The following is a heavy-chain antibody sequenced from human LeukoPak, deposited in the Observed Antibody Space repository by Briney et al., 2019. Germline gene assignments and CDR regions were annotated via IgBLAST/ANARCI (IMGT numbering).Heavy chain of an antibody. CDR1: GYSISSGYY. CDR3: ARSLNDLWTTSFNY. V-gene: IGHV4-38-2*02. D-gene: IGHD3-3*01. CDR2: IYHSGST. J-gene: IGHJ4*02. Sequence: SETLSLTCTVSGYSISSGYYWGWIRPPPGKGLEWIGSIYHSGSTYYNPSLKSRVTISVDTSKNQFSLKLSSVTAADTAVYYCARSLNDLWTTSFNYWGQGTLVTVSS.